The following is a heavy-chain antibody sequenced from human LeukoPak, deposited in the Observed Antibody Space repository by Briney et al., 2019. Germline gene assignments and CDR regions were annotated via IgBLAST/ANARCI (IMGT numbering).Heavy chain of an antibody. CDR3: ARHIVVVTATPLYWYFDL. Sequence: SETLSLTCAVYGGSFSGYYWNWIRQPPGKGLEWIGEINHSGSTNYNPSLKSRVTISVDTSKNQFSLKLSSVTAADTAVYYCARHIVVVTATPLYWYFDLWGRGTLVTVSS. CDR2: INHSGST. V-gene: IGHV4-34*01. CDR1: GGSFSGYY. J-gene: IGHJ2*01. D-gene: IGHD2-21*02.